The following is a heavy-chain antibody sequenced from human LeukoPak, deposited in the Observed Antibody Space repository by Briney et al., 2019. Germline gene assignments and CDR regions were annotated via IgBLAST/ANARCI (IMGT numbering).Heavy chain of an antibody. Sequence: SETLSLTCTVSGGSTSSYYWRWIRQPAGRGLEWIGRIYTSGSTNYNPSLKSRVTMSVDTSKNQFSLKLSSVTAADTAVYYCARDREYSSGWYMAPNYYYYYMDVWGKGTTVTVSS. CDR2: IYTSGST. CDR1: GGSTSSYY. J-gene: IGHJ6*03. CDR3: ARDREYSSGWYMAPNYYYYYMDV. V-gene: IGHV4-4*07. D-gene: IGHD6-19*01.